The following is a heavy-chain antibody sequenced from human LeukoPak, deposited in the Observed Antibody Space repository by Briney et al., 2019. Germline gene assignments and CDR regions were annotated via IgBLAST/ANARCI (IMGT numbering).Heavy chain of an antibody. Sequence: GGSLRLSCAASGFTFSSYSMNWVRQSPGKGLEWVSYITSSSSTIHYAESVKGRFTISRDNAKNSLYLQMNSLGAEDTAVYYYARVRPGSSVSHYYYINDWGKATTVSVSS. J-gene: IGHJ6*03. CDR3: ARVRPGSSVSHYYYIND. CDR1: GFTFSSYS. V-gene: IGHV3-48*01. CDR2: ITSSSSTI. D-gene: IGHD3-10*01.